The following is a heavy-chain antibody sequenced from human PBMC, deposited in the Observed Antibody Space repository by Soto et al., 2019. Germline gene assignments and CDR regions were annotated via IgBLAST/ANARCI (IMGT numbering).Heavy chain of an antibody. J-gene: IGHJ5*02. V-gene: IGHV3-23*01. Sequence: GGSLRLSCAASGFTFSSCSMSWVRQAPGKGLEWVSAISGSGGGTFYADSVQGRFTISRDNSKDTLYLQMNSLRAEDTAVYYCAKEGPMPTLTPPYFAPWGQGTLVPASS. CDR2: ISGSGGGT. D-gene: IGHD4-4*01. CDR1: GFTFSSCS. CDR3: AKEGPMPTLTPPYFAP.